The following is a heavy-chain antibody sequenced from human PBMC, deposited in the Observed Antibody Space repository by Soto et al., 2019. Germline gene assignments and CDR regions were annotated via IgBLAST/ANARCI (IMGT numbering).Heavy chain of an antibody. CDR1: GAVVTSGENY. Sequence: SETLSLTCSVSGAVVTSGENYWSWVRQPPGKGLEWLGYIYDSGVTSYTPALKSRVTLSLDRPNNQVSLKLRSATAADTAVYFCVSDLAHGYTGNVWGHGKLVTVSS. V-gene: IGHV4-30-4*08. J-gene: IGHJ3*01. CDR3: VSDLAHGYTGNV. CDR2: IYDSGVT. D-gene: IGHD5-18*01.